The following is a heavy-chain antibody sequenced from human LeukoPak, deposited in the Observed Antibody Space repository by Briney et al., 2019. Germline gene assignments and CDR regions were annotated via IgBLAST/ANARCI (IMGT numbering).Heavy chain of an antibody. D-gene: IGHD2-15*01. Sequence: GGSLRLSCAASGFTFRSYAMAWVRQAPRMGLEWVSTISGGGGSSYYADSVKGRFTISRDNSKNTLYLQMNNLRAEDTAVYYCAKDHRVGQLLLLPWGQGTLVTVSS. J-gene: IGHJ5*02. V-gene: IGHV3-23*01. CDR1: GFTFRSYA. CDR2: ISGGGGSS. CDR3: AKDHRVGQLLLLP.